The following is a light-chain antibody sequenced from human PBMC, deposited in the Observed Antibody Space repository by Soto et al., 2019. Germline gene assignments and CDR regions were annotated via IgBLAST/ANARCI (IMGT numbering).Light chain of an antibody. J-gene: IGLJ2*01. V-gene: IGLV1-44*01. Sequence: QSVLTQPPSASGTPGQKVTISCSGTTSNFGTKTVSWYQQLPGAAPKLLIYRTDQLSSGVPDRFSGSKSGTSASLAISGLRSEDEAYYLCASWDDVLHGPLFGGGTKLTVL. CDR3: ASWDDVLHGPL. CDR1: TSNFGTKT. CDR2: RTD.